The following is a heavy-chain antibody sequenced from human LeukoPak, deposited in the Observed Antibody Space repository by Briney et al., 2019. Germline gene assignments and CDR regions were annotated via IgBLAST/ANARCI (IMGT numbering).Heavy chain of an antibody. CDR3: AKAEGNSAN. J-gene: IGHJ4*02. CDR2: ISSNGGST. Sequence: PGGSLRLSCAASGFTFSSYAMHWVRQAPGKGLEYVSAISSNGGSTYYAKSVKGRFTISRDNSKNTLYVQMNSLRAEDTAVYYCAKAEGNSANWGQGTLVTVSS. D-gene: IGHD6-13*01. CDR1: GFTFSSYA. V-gene: IGHV3-64*01.